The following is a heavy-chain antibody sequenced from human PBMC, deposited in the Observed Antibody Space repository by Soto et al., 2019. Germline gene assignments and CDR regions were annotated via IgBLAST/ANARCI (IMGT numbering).Heavy chain of an antibody. Sequence: SETLSLTCTVSGGSISSSSYFWGWIRQPPGKGLEWIGSIYYSGSTYYNPSLKSRVTVSVDTSKNQFSLKLSSVTAADTAVYYCARRYGYYFDYWGQGTLVTVSS. D-gene: IGHD4-17*01. V-gene: IGHV4-39*01. CDR1: GGSISSSSYF. CDR2: IYYSGST. CDR3: ARRYGYYFDY. J-gene: IGHJ4*02.